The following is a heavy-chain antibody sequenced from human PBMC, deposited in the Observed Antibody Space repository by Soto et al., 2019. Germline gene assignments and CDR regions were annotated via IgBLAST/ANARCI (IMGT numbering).Heavy chain of an antibody. CDR1: GYTFTSYG. CDR2: ISAYNGNT. J-gene: IGHJ4*02. D-gene: IGHD3-22*01. Sequence: ASVKVSCKASGYTFTSYGISWVRQAPGQGLEWMGWISAYNGNTNYAQKLQGRVTMTTDTSTSTAYMELRSLRDEDTAVYYCARGLYYYDSRGYWGYWGQGTLVTVSS. CDR3: ARGLYYYDSRGYWGY. V-gene: IGHV1-18*01.